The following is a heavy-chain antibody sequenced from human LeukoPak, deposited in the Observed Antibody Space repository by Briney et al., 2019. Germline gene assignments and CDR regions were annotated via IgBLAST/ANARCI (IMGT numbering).Heavy chain of an antibody. CDR3: ARVGAAAAGRRNWFDP. Sequence: SETLSLTCTVSGGSISNSNYYWSWIRQPPGKGLEWIGEINHSGSTNYNPSLKSRVTISVDTSKNQFSLKLSSVTAADTAVYYCARVGAAAAGRRNWFDPWGQGTLVTVSS. J-gene: IGHJ5*02. CDR1: GGSISNSNYY. CDR2: INHSGST. D-gene: IGHD6-13*01. V-gene: IGHV4-39*07.